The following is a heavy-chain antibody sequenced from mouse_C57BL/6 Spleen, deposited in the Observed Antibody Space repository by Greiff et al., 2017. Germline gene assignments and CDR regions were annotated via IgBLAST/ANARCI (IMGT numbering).Heavy chain of an antibody. J-gene: IGHJ2*01. CDR2: IYPGDGDT. CDR1: GYAFSSYW. CDR3: AREGTGKGSFDY. V-gene: IGHV1-80*01. D-gene: IGHD4-1*01. Sequence: QVQLKQSGAELVKPGASVKISCKASGYAFSSYWMNWVKQRPGKGLEWIGQIYPGDGDTNYNGKFKGKATLTADKSSSTAYMQLSSLTSEDSAVYFCAREGTGKGSFDYWGQGTTLTVSS.